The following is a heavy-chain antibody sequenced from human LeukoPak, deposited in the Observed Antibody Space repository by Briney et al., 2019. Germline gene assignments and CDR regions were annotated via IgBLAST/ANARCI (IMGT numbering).Heavy chain of an antibody. D-gene: IGHD2-15*01. CDR2: ISGSGGST. J-gene: IGHJ4*02. CDR1: GFTFSSYA. CDR3: AKGNSFGYCSGGSCYSDY. V-gene: IGHV3-23*01. Sequence: PGGSLRLSCAASGFTFSSYAMSWVRQAPGKGLEWVSAISGSGGSTYYADSVKGRFTISRDDSKNTLYLQMNSLRAEDTAVYYCAKGNSFGYCSGGSCYSDYWGQGTLVTVSS.